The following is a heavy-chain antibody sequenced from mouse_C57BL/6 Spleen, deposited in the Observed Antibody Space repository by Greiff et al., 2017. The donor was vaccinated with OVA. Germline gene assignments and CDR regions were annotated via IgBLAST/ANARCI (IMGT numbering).Heavy chain of an antibody. CDR3: ARGGLGVTTKGFAY. J-gene: IGHJ3*01. CDR2: IDPEDGET. V-gene: IGHV14-2*01. CDR1: GFNIKDYY. Sequence: DVKLVESGAELVKPGASVKLSCTASGFNIKDYYMPWVKQRTEQGLEWIGRIDPEDGETKYAPKFQGKATITADTASNTAYLQLSSLTSEDTAVYYCARGGLGVTTKGFAYWGQGTLVTVSA. D-gene: IGHD2-2*01.